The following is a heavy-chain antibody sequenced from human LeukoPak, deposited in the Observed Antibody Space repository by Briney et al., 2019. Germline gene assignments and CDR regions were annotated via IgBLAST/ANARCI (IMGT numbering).Heavy chain of an antibody. CDR1: GFTFRTYA. CDR2: ISGSGTST. CDR3: AKDDYGSGSLTFDY. D-gene: IGHD3-10*01. J-gene: IGHJ4*02. V-gene: IGHV3-23*01. Sequence: GGSLRLSCAASGFTFRTYAMSWVRQAPGKGLEWVSTISGSGTSTYYADSVKGRFTISRDNSKNTLYLQMNSLRAEDTAVYYCAKDDYGSGSLTFDYWGQGTLVTVSS.